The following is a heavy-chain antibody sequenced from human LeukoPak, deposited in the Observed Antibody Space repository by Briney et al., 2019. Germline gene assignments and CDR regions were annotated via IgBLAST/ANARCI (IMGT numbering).Heavy chain of an antibody. D-gene: IGHD3-22*01. V-gene: IGHV3-30-3*01. CDR1: GFTFSSYA. Sequence: GGSLRLSCAASGFTFSSYAMHSVRQAPGKGLEWVAVISSDGSNKYYADSVKGRFTISRDNSKNTLYLQMNSLRAEDTAVYYCARDMYDSSGYLFDYWGQGTLVTVSS. CDR3: ARDMYDSSGYLFDY. J-gene: IGHJ4*02. CDR2: ISSDGSNK.